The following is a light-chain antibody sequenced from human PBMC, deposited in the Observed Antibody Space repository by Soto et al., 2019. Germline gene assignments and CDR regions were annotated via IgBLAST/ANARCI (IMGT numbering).Light chain of an antibody. CDR3: QQYNNWPPWT. CDR2: GAS. V-gene: IGKV3-15*01. Sequence: EIVMTQSPATLSVSPGDRATLSCRASQSVASSLAWYQQKPGQAPRLLLYGASTRATGIPARFSGSGSGTEFTLTISSLMSEDIAVYYCQQYNNWPPWTFGQGTKVDIK. CDR1: QSVASS. J-gene: IGKJ1*01.